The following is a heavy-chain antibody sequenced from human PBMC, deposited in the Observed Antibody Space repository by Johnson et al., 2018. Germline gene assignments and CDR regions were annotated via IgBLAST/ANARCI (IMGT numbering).Heavy chain of an antibody. J-gene: IGHJ6*02. V-gene: IGHV3-13*01. CDR1: GFTFSSYD. D-gene: IGHD4-17*01. CDR2: IGAAGDT. CDR3: ARGGLRPYYYGMDV. Sequence: EVQLVETGGGLVQPGGSLRLSCAASGFTFSSYDMHWVRQATGKGLEWVSAIGAAGDTYYPGSVKGRFTISRENAKNSLYLQMNSLRAGDTAVYYCARGGLRPYYYGMDVWGQGTTVTVSS.